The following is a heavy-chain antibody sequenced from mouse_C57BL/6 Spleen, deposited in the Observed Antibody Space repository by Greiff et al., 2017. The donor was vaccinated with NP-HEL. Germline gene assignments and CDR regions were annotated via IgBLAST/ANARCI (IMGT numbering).Heavy chain of an antibody. V-gene: IGHV1-50*01. CDR2: IDPSDSYT. CDR1: GYTFTSYW. CDR3: ASSMITRVMDY. J-gene: IGHJ4*01. D-gene: IGHD2-4*01. Sequence: QVQLQQPGAELVKPGASVKLSCKASGYTFTSYWMQWVKQRPGQGLEWIGEIDPSDSYTNYNQKFKGKATLTVDTSSSTAYMQLSSLTYEDSAVYYCASSMITRVMDYWGQGTSVTVSS.